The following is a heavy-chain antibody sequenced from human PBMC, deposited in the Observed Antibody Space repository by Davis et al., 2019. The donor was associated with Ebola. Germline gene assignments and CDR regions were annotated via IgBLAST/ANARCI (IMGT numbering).Heavy chain of an antibody. Sequence: GESLKISCAASGFTFSSYGMHWVRQAPGKGLEWVSYISSSSSTIYYADSVKGRFTISRDNDKNSLYLQMNSLRDEDTAVYYCAREDRITIFGYDYWGQGTLVTVSS. J-gene: IGHJ4*02. CDR1: GFTFSSYG. CDR2: ISSSSSTI. V-gene: IGHV3-48*02. D-gene: IGHD3-3*01. CDR3: AREDRITIFGYDY.